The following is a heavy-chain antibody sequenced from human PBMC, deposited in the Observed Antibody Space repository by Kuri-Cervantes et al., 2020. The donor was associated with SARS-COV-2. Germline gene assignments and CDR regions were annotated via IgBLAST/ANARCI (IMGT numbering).Heavy chain of an antibody. CDR2: ISRSGSTI. Sequence: GGSMRLSCAASGFTFSSYEMNWVRQAPGKGLEWVSYISRSGSTIYYADSVKGRFTISRDNAKNSLYLQVNRLRAEDTAVYYCARDISPYSSSYAFAIWGQGKMV. J-gene: IGHJ3*02. V-gene: IGHV3-48*03. CDR3: ARDISPYSSSYAFAI. D-gene: IGHD6-6*01. CDR1: GFTFSSYE.